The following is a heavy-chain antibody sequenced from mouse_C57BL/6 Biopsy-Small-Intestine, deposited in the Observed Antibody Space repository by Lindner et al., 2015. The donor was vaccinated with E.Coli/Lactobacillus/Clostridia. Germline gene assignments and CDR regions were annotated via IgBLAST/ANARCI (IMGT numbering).Heavy chain of an antibody. CDR1: GFNIKDDY. CDR2: IDPENGDT. CDR3: TTPNYYGSRQDWYFDV. V-gene: IGHV14-4*01. D-gene: IGHD1-1*01. J-gene: IGHJ1*03. Sequence: VQLQESGAELVRPGASVKLSCTASGFNIKDDYMHWVKQRPEQGLEWIGWIDPENGDTEYASKFQGKATITADTSSNTAYLQLSSPTSEDTAVYYCTTPNYYGSRQDWYFDVWGTGTTVTVSS.